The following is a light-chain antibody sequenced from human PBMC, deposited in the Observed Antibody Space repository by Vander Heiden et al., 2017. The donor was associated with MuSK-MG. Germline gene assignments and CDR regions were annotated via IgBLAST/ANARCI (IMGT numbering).Light chain of an antibody. J-gene: IGLJ2*01. CDR2: IND. V-gene: IGLV1-44*01. Sequence: QSVPTQPPSASGTPGQRVTVSCSGSSSNMGSNPEHWYQQLPGTAPKLLIYINDQRPSGVPDRFSGSKSGTSASLAISGLQSEDEADYYCESWDDSLNGVVFGGGTKLTVL. CDR3: ESWDDSLNGVV. CDR1: SSNMGSNP.